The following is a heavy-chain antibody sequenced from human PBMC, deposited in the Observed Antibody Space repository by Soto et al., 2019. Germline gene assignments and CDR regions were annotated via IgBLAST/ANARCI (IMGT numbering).Heavy chain of an antibody. Sequence: EVQLLESGGGLVQPGGSLRLSCAASGFTFSSYAMSWVRQAPGKGLEWVSAISGSGGSTYYADSVKGRFTISRDNSKNTLDLQMNSLRAEDTAVYYCAKSRAVAGQIDYWGQGTLVTVSS. D-gene: IGHD6-19*01. CDR3: AKSRAVAGQIDY. V-gene: IGHV3-23*01. CDR1: GFTFSSYA. J-gene: IGHJ4*02. CDR2: ISGSGGST.